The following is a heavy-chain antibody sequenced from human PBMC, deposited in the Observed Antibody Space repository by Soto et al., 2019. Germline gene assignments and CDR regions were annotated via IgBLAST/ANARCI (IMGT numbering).Heavy chain of an antibody. CDR1: GCSISSGGCS. J-gene: IGHJ4*02. V-gene: IGHV4-30-2*01. D-gene: IGHD2-15*01. CDR2: IYHSGST. Sequence: SETLSLTCAVSGCSISSGGCSWSWIRQPPGKGLEWIGYIYHSGSTYYNPSLKSRVTISEDRSKNQFSLKLSSVTAADTAVYYCARDPIVWGQGTLVTVSS. CDR3: ARDPIV.